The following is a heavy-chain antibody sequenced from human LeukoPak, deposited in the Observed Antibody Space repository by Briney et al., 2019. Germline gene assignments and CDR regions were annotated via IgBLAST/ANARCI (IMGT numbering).Heavy chain of an antibody. J-gene: IGHJ4*02. CDR1: GDSVSSYTAG. CDR2: TYYRSKWYI. Sequence: SQTLSLTCAISGDSVSSYTAGWNWIRQSPSRGLEWLGRTYYRSKWYIDYAVSVKSRISINPDTSKNHFSLKLTSVTAADTATYYCARETSLAGFASGLGFNYWGQGILVTVSS. CDR3: ARETSLAGFASGLGFNY. D-gene: IGHD6-19*01. V-gene: IGHV6-1*01.